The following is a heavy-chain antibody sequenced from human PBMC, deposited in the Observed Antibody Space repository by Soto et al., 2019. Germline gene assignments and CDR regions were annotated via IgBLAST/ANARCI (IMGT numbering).Heavy chain of an antibody. CDR1: GGSVSSGSYY. CDR3: ARDQPGVYYYGMDV. Sequence: PSETLSLTCTVSGGSVSSGSYYWSWIRQPPGKGLEWIGYIYYSGSTNYNPSLKNRVTISLDTSKNQFSLRLSSVTAADTAVYYCARDQPGVYYYGMDVWGQGTTVTVSS. CDR2: IYYSGST. V-gene: IGHV4-61*01. D-gene: IGHD2-2*01. J-gene: IGHJ6*02.